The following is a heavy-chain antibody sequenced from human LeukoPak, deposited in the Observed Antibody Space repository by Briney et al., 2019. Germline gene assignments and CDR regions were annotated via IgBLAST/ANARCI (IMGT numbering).Heavy chain of an antibody. D-gene: IGHD3-10*01. CDR1: GGSIGSYY. J-gene: IGHJ3*02. CDR2: IYYSGST. CDR3: ARDLGLMDAFDI. V-gene: IGHV4-59*01. Sequence: SETLSLTCTVSGGSIGSYYWSWIRQPPGRGLEWIGYIYYSGSTNYNPSLKSRVTISVDTSKNQFSLKLSSVTAADTAVYYCARDLGLMDAFDIWGQGTMVTVSS.